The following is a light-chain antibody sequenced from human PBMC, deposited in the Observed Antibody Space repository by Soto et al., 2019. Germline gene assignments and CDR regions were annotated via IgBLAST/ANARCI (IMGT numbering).Light chain of an antibody. CDR2: AAS. Sequence: DIQLSQSPSSLSASVGDRVTITCRASQSISNSLNWYQQRPGRAPKLLIYAASTLQSGVPSRFSGSGSGTDFTLTISNLQPEDFATYYCQHFYPTPPVTFGQGTRLEI. CDR1: QSISNS. J-gene: IGKJ5*01. V-gene: IGKV1-39*01. CDR3: QHFYPTPPVT.